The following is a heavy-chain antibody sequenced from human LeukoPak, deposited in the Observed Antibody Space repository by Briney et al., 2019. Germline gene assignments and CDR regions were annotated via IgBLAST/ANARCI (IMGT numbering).Heavy chain of an antibody. Sequence: ASVKVSCKASGYTFTDYYIHWVLQPPGQGLECVGLIHPNTGDTFYEQKFRGRVTMTRDTSINTAYMELDRLTSDDTAVYYCARDYSGSYTHWAQGTLVTVSS. V-gene: IGHV1-2*06. CDR3: ARDYSGSYTH. CDR1: GYTFTDYY. CDR2: IHPNTGDT. J-gene: IGHJ4*02. D-gene: IGHD1-26*01.